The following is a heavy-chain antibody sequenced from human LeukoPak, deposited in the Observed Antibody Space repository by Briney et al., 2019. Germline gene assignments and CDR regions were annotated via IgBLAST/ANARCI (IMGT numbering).Heavy chain of an antibody. Sequence: GGSLRLSCAVSGFTVSSTYMSWVRQAPGKGLEWVSVLYSGGSTYYADSVRGRFTISRDNSKNTLYLQMNSLRAEDTAVYYCARDTGYNYGPVYWGQGTLVTVSS. J-gene: IGHJ4*02. V-gene: IGHV3-53*01. D-gene: IGHD5-24*01. CDR3: ARDTGYNYGPVY. CDR1: GFTVSSTY. CDR2: LYSGGST.